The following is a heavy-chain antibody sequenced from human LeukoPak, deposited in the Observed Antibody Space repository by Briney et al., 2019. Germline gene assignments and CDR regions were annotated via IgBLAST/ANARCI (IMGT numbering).Heavy chain of an antibody. CDR1: GYRFTDYY. J-gene: IGHJ5*02. CDR3: ARGLEWLTRRHTWFDP. Sequence: AASVKVSCMASGYRFTDYYMHWVRQAPGQGLEWMGWISAYNGNTNYAQKLQGRVTMTTDTSTSTAYMELGSLRSDDTAVYYCARGLEWLTRRHTWFDPWGQGTLVTVSS. D-gene: IGHD3-3*01. CDR2: ISAYNGNT. V-gene: IGHV1-18*04.